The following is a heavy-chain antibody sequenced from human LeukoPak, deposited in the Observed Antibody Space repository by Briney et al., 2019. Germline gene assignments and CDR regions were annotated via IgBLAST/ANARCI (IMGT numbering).Heavy chain of an antibody. V-gene: IGHV1-69*04. J-gene: IGHJ3*02. CDR2: IIPILGIA. D-gene: IGHD2-2*02. CDR3: ARREYCSSTSCYIDSAFDI. CDR1: GGTFSSYA. Sequence: SVKVSCKASGGTFSSYAISWVRQAPGQGLEWMGRIIPILGIANYAQKSQGRVTITADKSTSTAYMELSSLRSEDTAVYYCARREYCSSTSCYIDSAFDIWGQGTMVTVSS.